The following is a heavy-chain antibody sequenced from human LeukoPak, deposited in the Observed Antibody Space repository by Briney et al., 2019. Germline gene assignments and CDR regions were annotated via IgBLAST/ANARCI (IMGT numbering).Heavy chain of an antibody. CDR1: GYSISSGYY. Sequence: PSETLSLTCTVSGYSISSGYYWSRIRQPPGKGLEWIGYIYYSGSTKYNPSLKSRVTISLDTSKTQFSLNLSSVTAADTAVYYCARKSFHTSSYDYWGQGTLVTVSS. J-gene: IGHJ4*02. D-gene: IGHD6-13*01. CDR2: IYYSGST. CDR3: ARKSFHTSSYDY. V-gene: IGHV4-61*01.